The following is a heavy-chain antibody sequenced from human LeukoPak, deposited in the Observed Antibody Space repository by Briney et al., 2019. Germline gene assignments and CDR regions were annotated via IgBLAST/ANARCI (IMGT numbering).Heavy chain of an antibody. CDR1: GFTLSSYA. V-gene: IGHV3-30-3*01. D-gene: IGHD6-19*01. Sequence: GRSLRLSCAASGFTLSSYAMHWVRQAPGKGLEWVAVISYDGSNKYYADSVKGRFTISRDNSKNTLYLQMSSLRAEDTAVYYCARERSSKWLAQPNDAFDIWGQGTMVTVSS. CDR2: ISYDGSNK. J-gene: IGHJ3*02. CDR3: ARERSSKWLAQPNDAFDI.